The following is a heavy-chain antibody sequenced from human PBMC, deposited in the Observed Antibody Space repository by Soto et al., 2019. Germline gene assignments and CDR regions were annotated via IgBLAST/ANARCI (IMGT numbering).Heavy chain of an antibody. CDR3: ARGGDYGDYDHLWDYYGMAV. D-gene: IGHD4-17*01. Sequence: ASVKVSCKGAGYTFTSYGISWVREAPGQGLEWMGWISAFNGNTYYAQKLQGRVTMTTDTSTSTAYMELRSLRSDDTAVYYCARGGDYGDYDHLWDYYGMAVWGQGTTVTVSS. CDR1: GYTFTSYG. V-gene: IGHV1-18*01. J-gene: IGHJ6*02. CDR2: ISAFNGNT.